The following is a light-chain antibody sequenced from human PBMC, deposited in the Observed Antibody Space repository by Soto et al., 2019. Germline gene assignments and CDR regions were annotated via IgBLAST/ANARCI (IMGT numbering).Light chain of an antibody. V-gene: IGLV2-8*01. CDR3: NSYAGSNNLV. J-gene: IGLJ2*01. CDR1: SSDVGGYTF. CDR2: EVS. Sequence: QSALTQPPSASGSPGQSVTISCTGTSSDVGGYTFVSWYQQYPGKAPKLMIYEVSKRPSGVPDRFSGSKSGNTASLTVSGLQAEDEADYYCNSYAGSNNLVFGGGTKLTVL.